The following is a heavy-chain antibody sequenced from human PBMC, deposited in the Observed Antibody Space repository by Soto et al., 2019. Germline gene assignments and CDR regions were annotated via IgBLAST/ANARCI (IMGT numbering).Heavy chain of an antibody. CDR1: GFICSSYD. J-gene: IGHJ3*02. Sequence: PGGSLRLSCAVSGFICSSYDMSWVRQAPGKGLEWVSTILVGGSTHYEDSVKGRFTISRDTSKNTVYPQMNSLTAGDTAVYYCAKATATGGGAFEIYGQGTMVTVSS. CDR3: AKATATGGGAFEI. CDR2: ILVGGST. D-gene: IGHD2-8*02. V-gene: IGHV3-23*01.